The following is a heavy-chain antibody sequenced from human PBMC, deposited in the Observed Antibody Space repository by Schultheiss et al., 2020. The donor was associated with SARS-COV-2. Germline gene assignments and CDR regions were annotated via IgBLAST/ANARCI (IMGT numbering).Heavy chain of an antibody. D-gene: IGHD6-6*01. V-gene: IGHV4-39*07. CDR2: IYYSGST. J-gene: IGHJ6*02. Sequence: SQTLSLTCTVSGGSISSSSYYWDWIRQPPGKGLEWIGYIYYSGSTYYNPSLKSRVTISVDTSKNQFSLKLSSVTAADTAVYYCARVIAARPGYYYGMDVWGQGTTVTVSS. CDR3: ARVIAARPGYYYGMDV. CDR1: GGSISSSSYY.